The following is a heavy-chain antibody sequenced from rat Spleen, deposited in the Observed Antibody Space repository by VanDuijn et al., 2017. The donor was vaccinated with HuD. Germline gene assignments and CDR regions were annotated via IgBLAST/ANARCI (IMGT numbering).Heavy chain of an antibody. J-gene: IGHJ2*01. V-gene: IGHV5-29*01. CDR2: ISYDGLNT. Sequence: EVQLVESDGGLVQPGRSLKLSCAASGFTFSDYYMAWVRQAPTKGLEWVATISYDGLNTYYRDSVKGRFTISRDNAKSTLYLQMDSLRSEDTATDYCARRYAFDYWGQGVMVTVSS. D-gene: IGHD1-11*01. CDR1: GFTFSDYY. CDR3: ARRYAFDY.